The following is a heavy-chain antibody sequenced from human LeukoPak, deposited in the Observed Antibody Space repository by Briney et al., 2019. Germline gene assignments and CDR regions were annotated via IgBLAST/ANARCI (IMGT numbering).Heavy chain of an antibody. CDR1: GGSISSYY. CDR2: IYYSGST. D-gene: IGHD4-11*01. V-gene: IGHV4-59*08. CDR3: ARLNDYSNYGDY. J-gene: IGHJ4*02. Sequence: SETLSLTCTVSGGSISSYYWSWIRQPPGKGLEWIGYIYYSGSTNYNPSLKSRVTISVDTSKNQFSLKLGSVTAADTAVYYCARLNDYSNYGDYWGQGTLVTVSS.